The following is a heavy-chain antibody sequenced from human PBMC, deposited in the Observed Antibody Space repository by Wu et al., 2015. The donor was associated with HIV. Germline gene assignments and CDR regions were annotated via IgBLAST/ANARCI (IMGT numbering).Heavy chain of an antibody. CDR3: ARGPNWGTDY. V-gene: IGHV1-2*02. CDR2: IDPNSGGT. Sequence: QMQLVQSGAEVKKPGSSVKVSCKASGYTFTDYYVHWVRQAPGQGLEWMGWIDPNSGGTNYAQNFQGRVTMARDTSISTVYMEVSRLRSDDTAVYYCARGPNWGTDYWGQGTLVTVSS. D-gene: IGHD7-27*01. J-gene: IGHJ4*02. CDR1: GYTFTDYY.